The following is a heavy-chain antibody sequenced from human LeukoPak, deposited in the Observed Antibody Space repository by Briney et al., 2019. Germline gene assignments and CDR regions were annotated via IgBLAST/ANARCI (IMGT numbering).Heavy chain of an antibody. CDR1: GFTFSSNV. J-gene: IGHJ4*02. V-gene: IGHV3-23*01. CDR3: AKPGITKEHPFDY. D-gene: IGHD1-14*01. CDR2: ITGSGGSI. Sequence: GGSLRLSCAASGFTFSSNVMSWVRRAPGKGLEWVSSITGSGGSIYYADSVKGRFTISRDNSKNTLYLQMNSLRAEDTAVYYCAKPGITKEHPFDYWGQGTLVTVSS.